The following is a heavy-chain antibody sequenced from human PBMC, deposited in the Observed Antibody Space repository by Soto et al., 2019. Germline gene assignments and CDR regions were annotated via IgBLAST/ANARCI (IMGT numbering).Heavy chain of an antibody. CDR1: GGSISSSNW. CDR3: ASVRGGYYYAMDV. Sequence: QVQLQESGPGLVKPSGTLSLTCAVSGGSISSSNWWSWVRQPPGKGLEWIGEIYHSGSTNYNPSLKSRVTISVDKSKNQFTLKLCSVTAAETAVYYCASVRGGYYYAMDVWGQGTRVTVSS. V-gene: IGHV4-4*02. CDR2: IYHSGST. D-gene: IGHD3-10*02. J-gene: IGHJ6*02.